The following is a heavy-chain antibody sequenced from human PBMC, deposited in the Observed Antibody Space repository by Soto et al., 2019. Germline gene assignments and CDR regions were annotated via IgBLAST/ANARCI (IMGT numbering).Heavy chain of an antibody. CDR3: GRDSYDSSGSVIYGMDV. CDR2: IIPMFGRT. D-gene: IGHD3-22*01. Sequence: QVQLVQSGAEVKKPGSSVKVSCKASGGTLTRHALSWVRQAPGLGLEWMGVIIPMFGRTYYAQRFEGRVTVTADESTSTVYMELSSLTSEDTAMYYCGRDSYDSSGSVIYGMDVWGQGTTVTVS. J-gene: IGHJ6*02. CDR1: GGTLTRHA. V-gene: IGHV1-69*01.